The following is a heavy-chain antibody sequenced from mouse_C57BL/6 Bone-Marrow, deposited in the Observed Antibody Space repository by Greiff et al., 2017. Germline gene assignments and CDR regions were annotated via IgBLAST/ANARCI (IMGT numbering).Heavy chain of an antibody. J-gene: IGHJ2*01. D-gene: IGHD2-4*01. Sequence: VQLQQSGPVLVKPGASVKMSCKASGYTFTDYYMNWVKQSHGQSLEWIGDINPYNGGTSYNQKFKGKATLTVDKSSSTAYMELNSLTSEDSAVYYCAREGLRRVIDYWGQGTTLTVSS. CDR2: INPYNGGT. V-gene: IGHV1-19*01. CDR1: GYTFTDYY. CDR3: AREGLRRVIDY.